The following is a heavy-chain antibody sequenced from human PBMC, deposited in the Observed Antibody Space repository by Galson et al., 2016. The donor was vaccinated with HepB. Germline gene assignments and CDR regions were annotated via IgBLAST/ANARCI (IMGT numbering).Heavy chain of an antibody. CDR2: IYSAGYT. J-gene: IGHJ4*02. CDR3: ARDTDSGSRADW. D-gene: IGHD6-25*01. V-gene: IGHV3-53*01. CDR1: GYTVSDNY. Sequence: SLRLSCAASGYTVSDNYMSWVRQAPGKGLEWVSIIYSAGYTYYADSVKGRFTVSRDDSKNILYLQMNSLRPEDTAVYYCARDTDSGSRADWWGQGTLVTVSS.